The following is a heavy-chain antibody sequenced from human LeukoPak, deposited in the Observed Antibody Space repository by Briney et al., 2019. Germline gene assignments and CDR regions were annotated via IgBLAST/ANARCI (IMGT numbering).Heavy chain of an antibody. CDR3: ARYYYGSALGFDY. Sequence: SETLSLTCTVSGGSLSSSSYYWGWIRQPPGKGLEWIGSIYYSGSTYYNQSLKSRVTISVDTSKNQFSLKLSSVTAADTAVYYCARYYYGSALGFDYWGQGTLVTVSS. D-gene: IGHD3-10*01. V-gene: IGHV4-39*07. CDR1: GGSLSSSSYY. J-gene: IGHJ4*02. CDR2: IYYSGST.